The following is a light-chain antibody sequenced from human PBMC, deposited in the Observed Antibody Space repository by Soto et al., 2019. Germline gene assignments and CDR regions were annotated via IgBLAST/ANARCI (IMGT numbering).Light chain of an antibody. V-gene: IGLV1-40*01. CDR2: GNS. CDR3: QSYDSSMRGHWV. CDR1: SSNIGAGYD. Sequence: QSVLTQPPSVSGAPGQRVTISCTGSSSNIGAGYDVHWYQQLPGTAPNLLIYGNSNRPSGVPDRFSGSKSGTAASLAITGVQAEDEADYYCQSYDSSMRGHWVFGGGTKLTVL. J-gene: IGLJ3*02.